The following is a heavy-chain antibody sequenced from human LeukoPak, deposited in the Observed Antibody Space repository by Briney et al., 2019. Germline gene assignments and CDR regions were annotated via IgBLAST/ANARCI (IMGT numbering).Heavy chain of an antibody. CDR3: ARGPLLPLDY. J-gene: IGHJ4*02. CDR2: IIPIFGTA. CDR1: GGTFTSYA. Sequence: GASVKVSCKASGGTFTSYAIRWVRQAPGQGLEWMGRIIPIFGTANYAQKFQGRVTITTDESTSTAYMELSSLRSEDTAVYYWARGPLLPLDYWGQGTLVTVSS. D-gene: IGHD1-26*01. V-gene: IGHV1-69*05.